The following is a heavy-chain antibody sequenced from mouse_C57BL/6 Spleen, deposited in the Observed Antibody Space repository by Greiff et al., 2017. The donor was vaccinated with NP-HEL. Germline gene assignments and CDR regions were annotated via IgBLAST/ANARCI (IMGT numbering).Heavy chain of an antibody. V-gene: IGHV1-64*01. J-gene: IGHJ3*01. CDR2: IHPNSGST. Sequence: VQLQQSGAELVKPGASVKLSCKASGYTFTSYWMHWVKQRPGQGLEWIGMIHPNSGSTNYNEKFKSKATLTVDKSSSTAYMQLSSLTSEDSAVYYCARSITTVVDAWFAYWGQGTLVTVSA. D-gene: IGHD1-1*01. CDR3: ARSITTVVDAWFAY. CDR1: GYTFTSYW.